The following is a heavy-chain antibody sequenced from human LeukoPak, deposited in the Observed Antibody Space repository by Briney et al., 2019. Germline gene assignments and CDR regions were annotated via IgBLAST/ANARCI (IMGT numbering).Heavy chain of an antibody. CDR3: ARHVPRKRSGPNGLLLWFGELFDWFDP. D-gene: IGHD3-10*01. CDR1: GFTFSSFG. Sequence: GGSLRLSCAASGFTFSSFGMHWVRQAPGKGLEWVAVVSFDGSNKQYADSVKGRFTISRDNSKTVLSLQMNSLRAEDTAVYYCARHVPRKRSGPNGLLLWFGELFDWFDPWGQGTLVTVSS. V-gene: IGHV3-30*03. J-gene: IGHJ5*02. CDR2: VSFDGSNK.